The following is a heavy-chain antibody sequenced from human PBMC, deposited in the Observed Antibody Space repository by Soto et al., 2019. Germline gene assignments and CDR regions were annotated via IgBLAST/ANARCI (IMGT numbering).Heavy chain of an antibody. Sequence: QVQLVESGGGVVQPGRSLRLSCAASGFTFSSYAMHWVRQAPGKGLEWVAVISYDGSNKYYADSVKGRFTISRDNSKNTVELEMNSLRAEGTAVYYCGRVGYCSSTSCHPYYYYYYGMDVWGQGTTVTVSS. CDR3: GRVGYCSSTSCHPYYYYYYGMDV. CDR1: GFTFSSYA. D-gene: IGHD2-2*01. CDR2: ISYDGSNK. J-gene: IGHJ6*02. V-gene: IGHV3-30-3*01.